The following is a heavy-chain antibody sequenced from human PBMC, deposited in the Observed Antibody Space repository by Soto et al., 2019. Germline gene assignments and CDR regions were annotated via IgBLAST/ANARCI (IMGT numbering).Heavy chain of an antibody. CDR1: GGTFSSYS. J-gene: IGHJ6*02. Sequence: SVKVSCKASGGTFSSYSISWVRQAPGQGLEWMGGIIPIFGTANYAQKFQGRVTITADESTSTAYMELSSLRSEDTAVYYCARVSWREKYGMDVWGQGTTVTVSS. V-gene: IGHV1-69*13. CDR3: ARVSWREKYGMDV. CDR2: IIPIFGTA.